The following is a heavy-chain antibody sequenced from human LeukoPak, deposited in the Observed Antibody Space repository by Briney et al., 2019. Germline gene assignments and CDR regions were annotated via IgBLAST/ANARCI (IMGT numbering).Heavy chain of an antibody. Sequence: PGGSLRLSCAASGFSVSTNYMTWVRQAPGKGLEWVSVIYSGGSTYYADSVRGRFTISRDNSKNTLYLQMNSLRAEDTAVYYCAKDAELWLHTLDYWGQGTLVTVSS. V-gene: IGHV3-53*01. D-gene: IGHD5-18*01. CDR2: IYSGGST. J-gene: IGHJ4*02. CDR3: AKDAELWLHTLDY. CDR1: GFSVSTNY.